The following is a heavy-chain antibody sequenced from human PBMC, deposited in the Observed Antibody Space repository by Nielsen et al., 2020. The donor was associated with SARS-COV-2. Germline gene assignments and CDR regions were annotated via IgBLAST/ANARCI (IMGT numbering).Heavy chain of an antibody. Sequence: KVSCKGSGYSFTSYWIGWVRQMPGKGLEWMGIIYPGDSDTRYSPSFQGQVTISADKSISTAYLQWSSLKASDTAMYYCARHCSSTSCYYYYGMDVWGQGTTVTVSS. CDR3: ARHCSSTSCYYYYGMDV. CDR1: GYSFTSYW. CDR2: IYPGDSDT. V-gene: IGHV5-51*01. J-gene: IGHJ6*02. D-gene: IGHD2-2*01.